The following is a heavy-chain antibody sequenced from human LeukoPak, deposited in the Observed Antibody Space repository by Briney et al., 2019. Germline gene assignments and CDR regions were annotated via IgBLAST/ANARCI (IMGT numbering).Heavy chain of an antibody. D-gene: IGHD3-3*01. CDR3: ARSMLWSGYRYYFDY. CDR2: IYPGDSDT. CDR1: GYSFTSYW. J-gene: IGHJ4*02. V-gene: IGHV5-51*01. Sequence: GESLKISCKGSGYSFTSYWIGWVRQMPGKGLEWMGIIYPGDSDTRYSPSFQGQVTISADKSISTAYLQWSSLKASDTAMYYCARSMLWSGYRYYFDYWGQGTLVTVSS.